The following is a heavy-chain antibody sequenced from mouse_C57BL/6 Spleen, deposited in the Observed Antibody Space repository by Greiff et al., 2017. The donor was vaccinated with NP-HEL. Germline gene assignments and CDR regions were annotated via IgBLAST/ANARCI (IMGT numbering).Heavy chain of an antibody. CDR2: ISDGGSYT. Sequence: EVKLVESGGGLVKPGGSLKLSCAASGFTFSSYAMSWVRQTPEKRLEWVATISDGGSYTYYPDNVKGRFTISRDNAKNNRYLQMSHLKSEDTAMYYCARDGDYDEGFAYWGQGTLVTVSA. CDR1: GFTFSSYA. CDR3: ARDGDYDEGFAY. D-gene: IGHD2-4*01. J-gene: IGHJ3*01. V-gene: IGHV5-4*01.